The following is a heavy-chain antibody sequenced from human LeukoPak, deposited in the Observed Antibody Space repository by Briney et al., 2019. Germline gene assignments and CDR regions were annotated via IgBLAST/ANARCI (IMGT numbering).Heavy chain of an antibody. J-gene: IGHJ3*02. D-gene: IGHD6-13*01. Sequence: PSETLSLTCTVSGGSISSYYWSWIRQPPGKGLEWIGYIYYSGSTNYNPSLKSRVTISVDTSKNQFSLKLSSVTAADTAVYYCARGTPAAAGGAFDIWGQGTMVTVSS. CDR1: GGSISSYY. CDR2: IYYSGST. V-gene: IGHV4-59*01. CDR3: ARGTPAAAGGAFDI.